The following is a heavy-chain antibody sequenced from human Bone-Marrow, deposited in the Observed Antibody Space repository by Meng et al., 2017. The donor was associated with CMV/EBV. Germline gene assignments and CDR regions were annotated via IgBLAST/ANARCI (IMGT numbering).Heavy chain of an antibody. Sequence: GGSLRLSCAASGFTFSSYAMSWVRQAPGKGLEWVSVIYSGGSSTYYADSVKGRFTISRDNSKNTLYLQMNSLRAEDTAVYYCARKSSGYSYDHWGQGTLVTVSS. V-gene: IGHV3-23*03. CDR3: ARKSSGYSYDH. CDR2: IYSGGSST. CDR1: GFTFSSYA. J-gene: IGHJ4*02. D-gene: IGHD5-18*01.